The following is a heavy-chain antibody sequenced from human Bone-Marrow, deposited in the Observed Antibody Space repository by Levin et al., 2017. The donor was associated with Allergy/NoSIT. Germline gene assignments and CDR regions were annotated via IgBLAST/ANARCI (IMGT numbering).Heavy chain of an antibody. J-gene: IGHJ4*02. V-gene: IGHV3-30*18. CDR1: GFTFGTYG. CDR2: ISYDGSNK. D-gene: IGHD6-19*01. CDR3: AKDYIAVAGNVEYYFDY. Sequence: PGGSLRLSCAASGFTFGTYGMHWVRQAPGKGLEWVAVISYDGSNKYYVDSVKGRFTISRDNSKNTLYLQMNSLRTEDTAVYYCAKDYIAVAGNVEYYFDYWGQGTLVTVSS.